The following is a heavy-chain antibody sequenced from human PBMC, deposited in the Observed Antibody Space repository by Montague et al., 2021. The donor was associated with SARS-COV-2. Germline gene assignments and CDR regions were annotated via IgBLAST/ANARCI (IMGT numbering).Heavy chain of an antibody. CDR1: GGSISSSNW. D-gene: IGHD2-2*01. V-gene: IGHV4-4*02. Sequence: SETLSLTCAASGGSISSSNWWSWVRQPPGKGLEWIGEIYHSGSTNYNPSLKSRVTISVDKSKNQFSLKLSSVTAADTAVYYCARRYCSSTSCPNWFDPWGQGTLVTVSS. CDR2: IYHSGST. J-gene: IGHJ5*02. CDR3: ARRYCSSTSCPNWFDP.